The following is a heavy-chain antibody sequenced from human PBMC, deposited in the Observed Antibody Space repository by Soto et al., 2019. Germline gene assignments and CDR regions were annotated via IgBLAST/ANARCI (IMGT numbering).Heavy chain of an antibody. V-gene: IGHV4-39*01. J-gene: IGHJ3*02. D-gene: IGHD5-18*01. CDR3: ARHEGHTYGAPSGAFDI. CDR1: GAPISSSTYY. Sequence: PSETLSLTCLVSGAPISSSTYYWGGIRQPPGKGLDWIGSLSYSGRTYYNPSPKSRVTVSVDTSKNQFFLKLTSVTAADTAVYYCARHEGHTYGAPSGAFDIWGQVTMVTVS. CDR2: LSYSGRT.